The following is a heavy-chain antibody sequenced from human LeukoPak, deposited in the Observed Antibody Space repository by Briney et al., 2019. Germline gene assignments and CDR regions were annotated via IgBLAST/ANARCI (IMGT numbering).Heavy chain of an antibody. CDR1: GGSISSSSYY. J-gene: IGHJ4*02. V-gene: IGHV4-39*07. Sequence: SETLSLTCTVSGGSISSSSYYWGWVRQPPGKGLEWIGSIYYSGTTYYNPSLKSRVTISVDTSKNHSSLKVRSVTAADTAVYYCASQGVDGSGWYPINYWGQGTLVTVSS. CDR2: IYYSGTT. CDR3: ASQGVDGSGWYPINY. D-gene: IGHD6-19*01.